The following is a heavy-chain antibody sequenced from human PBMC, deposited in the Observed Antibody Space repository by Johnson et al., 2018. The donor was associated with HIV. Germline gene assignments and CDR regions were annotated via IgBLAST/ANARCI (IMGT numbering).Heavy chain of an antibody. CDR1: AFTVIANY. CDR3: AKVARYGGSGWVDAFDI. Sequence: VQLVESGGGVVQPGGSLRLSCAASAFTVIANYMTWVRQAPGKGLEWVSAIYSGGAPYYADSVQGRFPISRDNSKNTVFLQMNTLRADDTAVYYCAKVARYGGSGWVDAFDIWGQGTMVTVS. D-gene: IGHD6-19*01. J-gene: IGHJ3*02. V-gene: IGHV3-66*02. CDR2: IYSGGAP.